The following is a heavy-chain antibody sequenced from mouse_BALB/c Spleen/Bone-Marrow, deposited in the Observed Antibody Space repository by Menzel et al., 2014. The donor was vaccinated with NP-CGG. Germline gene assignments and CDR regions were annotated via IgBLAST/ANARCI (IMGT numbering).Heavy chain of an antibody. CDR1: GYTFTEYT. D-gene: IGHD1-2*01. V-gene: IGHV1-22*01. CDR3: ARRGGYDY. J-gene: IGHJ2*01. CDR2: INPNNGGT. Sequence: EVQLVESGPELVKPGPSVKISCKTSGYTFTEYTMHWVKQSHGKSLEWIGSINPNNGGTSYNQKSKGKAALTVDKSSSTAYMELRSLTSEDSAVYYCARRGGYDYWGQGTTLTVSS.